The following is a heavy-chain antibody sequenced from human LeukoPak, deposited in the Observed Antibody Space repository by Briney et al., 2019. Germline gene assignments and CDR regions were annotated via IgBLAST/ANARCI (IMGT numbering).Heavy chain of an antibody. CDR3: ARWGSGYTYDAFDI. Sequence: GGSLRLSCAGSGFTFSSYWMSWVRQAPGKGLEWVANIKQDGSEKHYVDSVKGRFTISRDNAKNSLFLQMNSLGTEDTALYYCARWGSGYTYDAFDIWGQGTMVTVSS. J-gene: IGHJ3*02. V-gene: IGHV3-7*03. CDR1: GFTFSSYW. CDR2: IKQDGSEK. D-gene: IGHD3-22*01.